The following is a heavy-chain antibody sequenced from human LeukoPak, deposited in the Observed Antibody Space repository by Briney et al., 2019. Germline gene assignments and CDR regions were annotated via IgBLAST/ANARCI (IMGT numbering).Heavy chain of an antibody. CDR1: GGSFSGYY. D-gene: IGHD6-6*01. V-gene: IGHV4-34*01. Sequence: PSETLSLTCAVYGGSFSGYYWSWIRQSPGKGLEWIGEINHSGSTNYNPSLKSRVTISVDTSKNQFSLRLSSVTAAVTAVYYCARRRQYDSSLFWNFDLWGRGTLVTVSS. CDR3: ARRRQYDSSLFWNFDL. J-gene: IGHJ2*01. CDR2: INHSGST.